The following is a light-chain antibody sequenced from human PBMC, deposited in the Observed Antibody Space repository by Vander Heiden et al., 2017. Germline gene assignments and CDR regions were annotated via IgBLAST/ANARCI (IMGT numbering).Light chain of an antibody. Sequence: QSVLTQPPSVSGAPGQRVTISCTGSSSNIGAGYDVHWYQQLPGAAPKLLFNGNTNRPSGVPDRFSGSKSGTSASLAITGLQAEDEADYYCQSYDSRLTGHVVFGGGTKLTVL. CDR2: GNT. V-gene: IGLV1-40*01. CDR1: SSNIGAGYD. CDR3: QSYDSRLTGHVV. J-gene: IGLJ2*01.